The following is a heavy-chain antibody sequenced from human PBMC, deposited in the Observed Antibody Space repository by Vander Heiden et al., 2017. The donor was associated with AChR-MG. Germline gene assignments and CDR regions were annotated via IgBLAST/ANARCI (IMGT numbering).Heavy chain of an antibody. Sequence: QLQLQESGPGLVKPSETLSLTCTVSGGSISSSSYSWGWIRQPPGKGLEWIGSIYYSGSTYYNPSLKSRVTISVDTSKNQFSLKLSSVTAADTAVYYCARLSELLFLYFDYWGQGTLVTVSS. J-gene: IGHJ4*02. V-gene: IGHV4-39*01. CDR3: ARLSELLFLYFDY. D-gene: IGHD1-26*01. CDR2: IYYSGST. CDR1: GGSISSSSYS.